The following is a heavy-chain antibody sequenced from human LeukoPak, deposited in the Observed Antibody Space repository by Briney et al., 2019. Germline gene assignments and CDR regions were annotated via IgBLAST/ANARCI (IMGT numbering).Heavy chain of an antibody. V-gene: IGHV3-66*01. Sequence: GSLRLSCAAXGFTFXSYWMSWVRQAPGKGLEWVSVIYSGGSTYYSDSVKGRFTISRDNSKNTLYLQMNSLRAEDTAVYYCARNRGDSSGYYYYYYGMDVWGQGTTVTVSS. J-gene: IGHJ6*02. CDR3: ARNRGDSSGYYYYYYGMDV. D-gene: IGHD3-22*01. CDR1: GFTFXSYW. CDR2: IYSGGST.